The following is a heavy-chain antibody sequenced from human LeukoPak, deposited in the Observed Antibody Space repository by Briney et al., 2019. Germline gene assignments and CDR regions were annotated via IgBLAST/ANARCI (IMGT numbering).Heavy chain of an antibody. CDR3: ARGAPAGMDV. J-gene: IGHJ6*04. CDR2: INHSGST. CDR1: GGSFSGYY. V-gene: IGHV4-34*01. Sequence: SETLSLTCAVYGGSFSGYYWSWIRQPPGKGLEWIGEINHSGSTNYNPSLKSRVTISVDTSKNQFSLKLSSVNAADTAVYYCARGAPAGMDVWGKGTTVTVSS.